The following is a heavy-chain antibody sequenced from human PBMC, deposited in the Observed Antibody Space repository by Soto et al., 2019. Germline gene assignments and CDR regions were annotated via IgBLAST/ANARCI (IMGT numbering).Heavy chain of an antibody. CDR2: IYYTGST. CDR1: GGSISDYY. D-gene: IGHD3-9*01. CDR3: ARHVYYDILTGYRAWFDP. V-gene: IGHV4-59*08. Sequence: SETLSLTCTVSGGSISDYYWSWIRQPPGKGLEWIGNIYYTGSTYYNPSLKSRVTISVDTSKNQFSLKLSSVTAADTAVYYCARHVYYDILTGYRAWFDPWGQGTLVTVSS. J-gene: IGHJ5*02.